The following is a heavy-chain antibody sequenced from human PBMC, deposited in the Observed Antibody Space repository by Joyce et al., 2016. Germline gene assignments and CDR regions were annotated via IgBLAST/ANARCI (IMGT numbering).Heavy chain of an antibody. CDR1: GFSLSTSGVG. CDR2: IYWDDDK. Sequence: QVTLKESGPTLVKPTQTLTLTCTFSGFSLSTSGVGVGWIRQPPGKALEWLALIYWDDDKRYSSSLKSRLTITKDTSKNQVVLTMTNMDPVDTATYYCAHAPATDRYYGMDVWGQGNTVTVSS. CDR3: AHAPATDRYYGMDV. J-gene: IGHJ6*02. V-gene: IGHV2-5*02. D-gene: IGHD6-25*01.